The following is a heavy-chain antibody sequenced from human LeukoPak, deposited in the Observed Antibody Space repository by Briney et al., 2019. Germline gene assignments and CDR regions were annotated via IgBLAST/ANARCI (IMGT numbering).Heavy chain of an antibody. Sequence: PGGSLRLSCVASGFTFDDYAMSRVRQAPGMGLEYVSGISWNANKIGYADSVKGRFTISRDNAKNSLYLQMNSLRAEDTAVYYCARDLAGTSLYGGYGSDYWGQGTLVTVSS. D-gene: IGHD5-12*01. CDR3: ARDLAGTSLYGGYGSDY. V-gene: IGHV3-20*04. CDR2: ISWNANKI. J-gene: IGHJ4*02. CDR1: GFTFDDYA.